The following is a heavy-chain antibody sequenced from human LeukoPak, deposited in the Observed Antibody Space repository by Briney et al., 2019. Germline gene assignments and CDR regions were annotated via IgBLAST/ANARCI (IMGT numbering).Heavy chain of an antibody. CDR2: INPNSGGT. V-gene: IGHV1-2*02. CDR3: ARAGSFLEEARNWFDP. D-gene: IGHD2/OR15-2a*01. Sequence: ASVKVSCKASGYTFTGYYMHWVRQAPGQGLEWMGWINPNSGGTNYAQKFQGRVTMTRDTSISTAYMELSRLRSDDTAVYYCARAGSFLEEARNWFDPWGQGTLVTVSP. J-gene: IGHJ5*02. CDR1: GYTFTGYY.